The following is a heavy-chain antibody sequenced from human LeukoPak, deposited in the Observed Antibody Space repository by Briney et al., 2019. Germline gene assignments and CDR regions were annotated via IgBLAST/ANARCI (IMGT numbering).Heavy chain of an antibody. CDR3: ARDRYYFDSRGYYYPSYYFDY. V-gene: IGHV3-66*01. D-gene: IGHD3-22*01. Sequence: PGGSLRLSCAAFGFIVRSNHINWVRQAPGKGLEWVSITYSGDTTYYADSVKGRFIISRDNSKNTLYLQMNSLRPEDTAVYYCARDRYYFDSRGYYYPSYYFDYWGQGSLVTVSS. J-gene: IGHJ4*02. CDR1: GFIVRSNH. CDR2: TYSGDTT.